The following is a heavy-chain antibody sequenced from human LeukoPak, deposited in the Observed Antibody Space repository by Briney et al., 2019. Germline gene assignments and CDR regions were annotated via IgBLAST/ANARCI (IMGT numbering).Heavy chain of an antibody. CDR2: IIPIFGTA. CDR1: GGTFSSYA. D-gene: IGHD3-22*01. Sequence: GASVTVSCRASGGTFSSYAISWVRQAPGQGLEWMGGIIPIFGTANYAQKFQGRVTITADESTSTAYMELSSLRSEDTAVYYCARDFRYDSSGYYVVLLNWGQGTLVTVSS. CDR3: ARDFRYDSSGYYVVLLN. J-gene: IGHJ4*02. V-gene: IGHV1-69*01.